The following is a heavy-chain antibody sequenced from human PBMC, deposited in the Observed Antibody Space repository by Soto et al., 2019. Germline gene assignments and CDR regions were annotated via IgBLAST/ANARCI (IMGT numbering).Heavy chain of an antibody. CDR3: ARDGDPGYSFWSGPLGGGRFDP. D-gene: IGHD3-3*01. Sequence: QVQLVQSGAEVKEPGSSVNVSCKTSGATFGNTAVTWVRQAPGQGLEWIGGIVPLFGTANYAQKFRGRDTITAAASTSTAFMELSSLRTAATAVYYCARDGDPGYSFWSGPLGGGRFDPWGQGTLVTVSS. V-gene: IGHV1-69*12. CDR2: IVPLFGTA. J-gene: IGHJ5*02. CDR1: GATFGNTA.